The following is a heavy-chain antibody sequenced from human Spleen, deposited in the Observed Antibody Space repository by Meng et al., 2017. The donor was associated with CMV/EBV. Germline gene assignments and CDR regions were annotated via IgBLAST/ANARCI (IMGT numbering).Heavy chain of an antibody. D-gene: IGHD3-10*01. J-gene: IGHJ3*02. V-gene: IGHV3-23*01. Sequence: GGSLRLSCAASGFSFTTYAMSWVRQAPGKGLEWVSTINTSGDYTYYADSVKGRFIISRDNSRNTLYLQMTNLSAEDTAMYYCAKLDGRSIMVRGVINDAFDIWGQGTMVTVSS. CDR2: INTSGDYT. CDR1: GFSFTTYA. CDR3: AKLDGRSIMVRGVINDAFDI.